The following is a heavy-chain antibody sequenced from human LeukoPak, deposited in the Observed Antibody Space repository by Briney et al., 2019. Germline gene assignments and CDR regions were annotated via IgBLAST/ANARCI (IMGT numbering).Heavy chain of an antibody. Sequence: GASVKVSCKASGYTFTNYLLHWVRQAPGQGLEWVGRITPSVDTTNYAQKFRDRVTMTRDTSTSTVYMELSSLRSEDTAVYNCVREESGGYFAYWGQGTLVTVSS. J-gene: IGHJ4*02. CDR3: VREESGGYFAY. D-gene: IGHD2-8*02. CDR2: ITPSVDTT. V-gene: IGHV1-46*01. CDR1: GYTFTNYL.